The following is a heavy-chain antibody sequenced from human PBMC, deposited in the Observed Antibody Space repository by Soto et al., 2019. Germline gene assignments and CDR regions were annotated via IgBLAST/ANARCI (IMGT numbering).Heavy chain of an antibody. J-gene: IGHJ4*02. CDR2: IDPSDSYT. V-gene: IGHV5-10-1*01. CDR1: GYSFTSYW. Sequence: GESLKISCKGSGYSFTSYWISWVRQMPGKGLEWMGRIDPSDSYTNYSPSFQGHVTISADKSISTAYLQWSSLKASDTAMYYCARHTQLSYQNHFDYWGQGALVTVSS. CDR3: ARHTQLSYQNHFDY. D-gene: IGHD6-6*01.